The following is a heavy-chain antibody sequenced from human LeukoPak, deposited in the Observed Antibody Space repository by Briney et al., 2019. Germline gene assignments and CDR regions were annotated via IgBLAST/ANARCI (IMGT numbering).Heavy chain of an antibody. CDR2: INPSGGST. V-gene: IGHV1-46*01. Sequence: ASVKVSCKTSGYTFTSYYMHWVRQAPGQGLEWMGIINPSGGSTTYAQRFQGRVTMTRDTSTSTVYMELSSLRSEDTAVYYCARNRDGTSSRRILYSFDCWGQGTLVTVSS. CDR3: ARNRDGTSSRRILYSFDC. D-gene: IGHD1-26*01. J-gene: IGHJ4*02. CDR1: GYTFTSYY.